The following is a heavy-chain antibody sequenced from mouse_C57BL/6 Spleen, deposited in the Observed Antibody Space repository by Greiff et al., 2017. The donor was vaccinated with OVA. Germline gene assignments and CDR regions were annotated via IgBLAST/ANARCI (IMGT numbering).Heavy chain of an antibody. CDR2: IHPNSGST. D-gene: IGHD2-1*01. V-gene: IGHV1-64*01. J-gene: IGHJ4*01. Sequence: QVQLQQPGAELVKPGASVKLSCKASGYTFTSYWMHWVKQRPGQGLEWIGMIHPNSGSTNYNEKFKSKATLTVDKSSSTAYMQLSSLTSEDTAVYYCVYYGNDAMDYWGQGTSVTVSS. CDR3: VYYGNDAMDY. CDR1: GYTFTSYW.